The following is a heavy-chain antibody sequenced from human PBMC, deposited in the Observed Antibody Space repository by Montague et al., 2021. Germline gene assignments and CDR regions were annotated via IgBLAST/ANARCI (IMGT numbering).Heavy chain of an antibody. D-gene: IGHD5-24*01. Sequence: QSGAEVKKPGESLKISCKGSGYSFTRYWIGWVRQMPGKGLEWMGIIYPGDSDTRYSPSFQGPVTISADKSISTAYLQWSSLKASDTAMYYCARGRGDGNNWAWDFVYWGQGTLVTVSS. J-gene: IGHJ4*02. CDR2: IYPGDSDT. V-gene: IGHV5-51*01. CDR3: ARGRGDGNNWAWDFVY. CDR1: GYSFTRYW.